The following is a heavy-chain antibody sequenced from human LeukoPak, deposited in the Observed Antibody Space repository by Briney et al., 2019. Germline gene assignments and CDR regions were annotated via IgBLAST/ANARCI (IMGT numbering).Heavy chain of an antibody. D-gene: IGHD5-18*01. V-gene: IGHV3-53*01. CDR3: IYGYTLDF. Sequence: AGSLRLSCAASGVTVSSKYMNWVRQAPGKGLEWVSVIYSGGGTKYADSLKGRFTISRDNSKNTLYLQMNSLTADDTAVYYCIYGYTLDFWGQGTLVTVSS. CDR2: IYSGGGT. CDR1: GVTVSSKY. J-gene: IGHJ4*02.